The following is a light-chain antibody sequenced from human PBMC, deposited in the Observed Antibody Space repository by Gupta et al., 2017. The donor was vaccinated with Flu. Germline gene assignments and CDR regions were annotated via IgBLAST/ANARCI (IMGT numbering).Light chain of an antibody. CDR2: AAS. CDR3: QKYNSAPPA. V-gene: IGKV1-27*01. CDR1: QDIGSY. J-gene: IGKJ4*01. Sequence: GDRVTITCRASQDIGSYLAWYQQKSGQRPKLLIYAASSTQSGVPSRFSASGFGTVFTLTISNLQPEDVATYYCQKYNSAPPAFGGGTKVEIK.